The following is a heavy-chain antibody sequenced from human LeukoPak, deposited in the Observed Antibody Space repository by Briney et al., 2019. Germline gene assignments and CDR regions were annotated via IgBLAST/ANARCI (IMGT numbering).Heavy chain of an antibody. V-gene: IGHV4-38-2*01. CDR1: GGSFSGYY. CDR3: ARAYSSSWYWNWFDP. Sequence: TSETLSLTCAVYGGSFSGYYWGWIRQAPGKGLEWIGSIYNSGSTYYNPSLKSRVTISVDMSKNQFSLKMSSVTAADTAVYYCARAYSSSWYWNWFDPWGQGTLVTVSS. J-gene: IGHJ5*02. CDR2: IYNSGST. D-gene: IGHD6-13*01.